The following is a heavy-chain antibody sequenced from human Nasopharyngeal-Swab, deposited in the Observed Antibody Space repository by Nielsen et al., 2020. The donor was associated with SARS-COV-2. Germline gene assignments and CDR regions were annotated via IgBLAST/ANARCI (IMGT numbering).Heavy chain of an antibody. Sequence: VRQAPGKGLEWVGRIKSKTDGGTTDYAAPVKGRFTISRDDSKNTAYLQMNSLKTEDTAVYYCTRLTRDSGYDFYYYGMDVWGQGTTVTVSS. CDR3: TRLTRDSGYDFYYYGMDV. V-gene: IGHV3-15*01. D-gene: IGHD5-12*01. CDR2: IKSKTDGGTT. J-gene: IGHJ6*02.